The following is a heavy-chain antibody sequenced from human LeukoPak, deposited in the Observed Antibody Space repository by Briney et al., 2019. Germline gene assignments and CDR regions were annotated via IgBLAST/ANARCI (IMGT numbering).Heavy chain of an antibody. Sequence: ASVKVSCKASGYTFTGYYIHWVRQAPGQGLEWMGWINPNSGGTNYAQKFQGRVTMTRDTSISTAYMELSRLRSDDTAVYYCAKVAVSGWYSGGNFDYWGQGTLVTVSS. V-gene: IGHV1-2*02. CDR3: AKVAVSGWYSGGNFDY. CDR1: GYTFTGYY. J-gene: IGHJ4*02. D-gene: IGHD6-19*01. CDR2: INPNSGGT.